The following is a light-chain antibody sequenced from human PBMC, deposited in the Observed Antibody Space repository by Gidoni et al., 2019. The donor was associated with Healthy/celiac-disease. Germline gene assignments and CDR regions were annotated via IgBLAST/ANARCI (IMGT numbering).Light chain of an antibody. Sequence: EIALTHSPATLSLSPGERATLSCRASQSVSSYLAWYQQKPGQAPRLLIYDASNRATGIPARFSGSGSGTDFTLTISSLEPEDFAVYYCQQRSNWALTFGGGTKVEIK. J-gene: IGKJ4*01. V-gene: IGKV3-11*01. CDR1: QSVSSY. CDR2: DAS. CDR3: QQRSNWALT.